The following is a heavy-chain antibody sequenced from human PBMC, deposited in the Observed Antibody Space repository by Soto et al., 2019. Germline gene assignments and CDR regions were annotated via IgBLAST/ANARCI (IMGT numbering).Heavy chain of an antibody. CDR3: AREDGYRGGDAFDI. CDR2: IYSGGST. J-gene: IGHJ3*02. CDR1: GFTVSSNY. V-gene: IGHV3-66*01. Sequence: GGSLRLSCAASGFTVSSNYMSWVRQAPGKGLEWVSVIYSGGSTYYADSVKGRFTISRDNSKNTLYLQMNSMRAEDTAVYYCAREDGYRGGDAFDIWGQGTMVTVSS. D-gene: IGHD5-12*01.